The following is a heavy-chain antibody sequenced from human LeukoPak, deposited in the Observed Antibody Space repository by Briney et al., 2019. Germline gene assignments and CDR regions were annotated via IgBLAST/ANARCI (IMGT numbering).Heavy chain of an antibody. D-gene: IGHD2-21*01. CDR3: ARDEAPVATDFDY. J-gene: IGHJ4*02. V-gene: IGHV1-18*01. CDR2: ISAYNGNT. CDR1: GYTFTNYG. Sequence: ASVKVSCKASGYTFTNYGISWVRQAPGQGLEWMGWISAYNGNTNYAQKFQGRVTMTTDTPTSTAYMELRNLRTDDTAVCYCARDEAPVATDFDYWGQGTLVTVSS.